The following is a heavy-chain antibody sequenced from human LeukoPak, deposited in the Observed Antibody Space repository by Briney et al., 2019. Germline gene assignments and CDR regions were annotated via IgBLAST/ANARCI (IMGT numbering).Heavy chain of an antibody. CDR2: ISGSGGST. Sequence: GGSLRLSCAASGFTFSSYAMSWVRQAPGKGLEWVSAISGSGGSTYYADSVKGRFTISRDNSKNTLYLQMNSLRAEDTAVYYCAKVLSRYFDWSLYFDYWGQGTLVTVSS. CDR3: AKVLSRYFDWSLYFDY. V-gene: IGHV3-23*01. D-gene: IGHD3-9*01. J-gene: IGHJ4*02. CDR1: GFTFSSYA.